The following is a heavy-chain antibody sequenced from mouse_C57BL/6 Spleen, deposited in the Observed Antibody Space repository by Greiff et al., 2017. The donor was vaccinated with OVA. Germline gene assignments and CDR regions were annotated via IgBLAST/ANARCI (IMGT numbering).Heavy chain of an antibody. V-gene: IGHV5-16*01. Sequence: EVQLQESEGGLVQPGSSMKLSCTASGFTFSDYYMAWVRQVPEKGLEWVANINYDGSSTYYLDSLKSRFIISRDNAKNILYLQMSSLKSEDTATYYCARDKGDYYGSSYWYFDVWGTGTTVTVSS. D-gene: IGHD1-1*01. J-gene: IGHJ1*03. CDR1: GFTFSDYY. CDR2: INYDGSST. CDR3: ARDKGDYYGSSYWYFDV.